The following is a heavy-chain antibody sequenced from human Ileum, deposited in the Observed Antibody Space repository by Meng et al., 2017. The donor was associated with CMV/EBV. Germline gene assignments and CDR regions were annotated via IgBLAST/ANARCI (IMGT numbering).Heavy chain of an antibody. V-gene: IGHV3-23*01. Sequence: GESLKISCSASGFIFSSYAMYWVRQSPGRGLEWVSGISSSGDTTYYADSVKGRFTISRGNSEKILYLQMNGLRADDSALYFCAKPEIYCTSATCHRAFDSWGQGTLVTVSS. CDR2: ISSSGDTT. J-gene: IGHJ4*02. D-gene: IGHD2-2*01. CDR3: AKPEIYCTSATCHRAFDS. CDR1: GFIFSSYA.